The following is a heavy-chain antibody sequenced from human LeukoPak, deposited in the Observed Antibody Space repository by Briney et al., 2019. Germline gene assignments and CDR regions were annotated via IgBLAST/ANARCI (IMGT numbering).Heavy chain of an antibody. Sequence: NPSETLSLTCAVYGGSFSAYYWSWIRQPPGKGLEWIGEINQSGSTNYNPSLKSRVTISIDTSKNQFSLTLSSVTAADTAVYYCARRDYDLLTGLLFRDYWGQGTLVTVSS. J-gene: IGHJ4*02. CDR3: ARRDYDLLTGLLFRDY. CDR2: INQSGST. D-gene: IGHD3-9*01. CDR1: GGSFSAYY. V-gene: IGHV4-34*01.